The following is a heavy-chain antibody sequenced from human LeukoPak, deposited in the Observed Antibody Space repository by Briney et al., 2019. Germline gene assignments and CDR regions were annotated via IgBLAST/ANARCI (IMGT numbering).Heavy chain of an antibody. CDR3: ARVVTGTSPDDY. V-gene: IGHV1-2*02. J-gene: IGHJ4*02. Sequence: GASVKVSCKASGGTFSSYAISWVRQAPGQGLEWMGWINPNSGGTNYAQKFQGRVTMTRDTSISTAYMELSRLRSDDTAVYYCARVVTGTSPDDYWGQGTLVTVSS. CDR1: GGTFSSYA. CDR2: INPNSGGT. D-gene: IGHD1-20*01.